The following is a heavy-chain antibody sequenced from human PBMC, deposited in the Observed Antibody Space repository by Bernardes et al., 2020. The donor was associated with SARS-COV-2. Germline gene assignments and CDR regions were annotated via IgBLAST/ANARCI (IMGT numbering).Heavy chain of an antibody. J-gene: IGHJ4*02. D-gene: IGHD3-10*01. V-gene: IGHV3-23*01. CDR3: AKRDINYYTSGSPFDS. CDR2: ISIGGVDT. CDR1: GFTFSKYA. Sequence: GGSLRLSCTASGFTFSKYAMTWVRQAPGKGLEWVSTISIGGVDTYYADSVKCRFNIYRDNSQSTLFLQMNSLRAEDTAIYYCAKRDINYYTSGSPFDSWGQGTLVTVSS.